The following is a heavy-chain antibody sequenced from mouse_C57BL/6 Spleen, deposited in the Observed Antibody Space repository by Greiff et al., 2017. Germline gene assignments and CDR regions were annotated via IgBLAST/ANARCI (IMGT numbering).Heavy chain of an antibody. V-gene: IGHV1-54*01. CDR3: ARGVYDYYAMDY. J-gene: IGHJ4*01. CDR1: GYAFTNYL. CDR2: INPGSGGT. D-gene: IGHD1-1*01. Sequence: VKLMESGAELVRPGTSVKVSCKASGYAFTNYLIEWVKQRPGQGLEWIGVINPGSGGTNYNEKFKGKATLTADKSSSTAYMQLSSLTSEDSAVYFCARGVYDYYAMDYWGQGTSVTVSS.